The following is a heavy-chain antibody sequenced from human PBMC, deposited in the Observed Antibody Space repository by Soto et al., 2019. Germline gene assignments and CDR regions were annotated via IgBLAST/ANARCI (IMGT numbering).Heavy chain of an antibody. CDR2: IIPIFGTA. CDR1: GGTFRSYA. J-gene: IGHJ6*02. D-gene: IGHD4-4*01. Sequence: GASVKVSCKASGGTFRSYAISWVRQAPGQGLDWMGGIIPIFGTANYAQKFQGRVTITADESTSTAYMELSSLRSEDTAVYYCARADYSNYGYYYYYYGMDVWGQGTTVTVSS. V-gene: IGHV1-69*13. CDR3: ARADYSNYGYYYYYYGMDV.